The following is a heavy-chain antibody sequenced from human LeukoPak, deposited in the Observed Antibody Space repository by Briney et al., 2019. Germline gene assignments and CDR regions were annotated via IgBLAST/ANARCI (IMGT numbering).Heavy chain of an antibody. J-gene: IGHJ3*02. Sequence: GGSLRLSCAASGFTFSSYAMSWVRQAPGKGLEWVSGISWNSGSIGYADSVKGRFTISRDNAKNSLYLQMNSLRAEDTALYYCAKAASGHDAFDIWGQGTMVTVSS. CDR3: AKAASGHDAFDI. D-gene: IGHD3-10*01. V-gene: IGHV3-9*01. CDR2: ISWNSGSI. CDR1: GFTFSSYA.